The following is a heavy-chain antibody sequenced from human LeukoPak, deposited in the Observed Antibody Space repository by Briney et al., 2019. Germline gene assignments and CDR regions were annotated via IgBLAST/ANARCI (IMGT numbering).Heavy chain of an antibody. J-gene: IGHJ4*02. CDR2: INHSGST. V-gene: IGHV4-34*01. CDR1: GGSFSGYY. D-gene: IGHD3-22*01. CDR3: ARVYYDSSGYSFDY. Sequence: PSETLSLTCAVYGGSFSGYYWSWIRQPPGKGLEWIGEINHSGSTNYNPSLKSRVTISVDTSKNQFSLKLSSVTAADTAVYYCARVYYDSSGYSFDYWGQGTLVAVSS.